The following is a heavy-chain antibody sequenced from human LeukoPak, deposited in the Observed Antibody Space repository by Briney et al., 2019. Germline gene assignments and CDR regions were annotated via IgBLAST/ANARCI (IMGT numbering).Heavy chain of an antibody. CDR3: ARHPTQIVVVPAAIAYYYYYYMDV. V-gene: IGHV1-2*02. CDR1: GYTFTGYY. J-gene: IGHJ6*03. D-gene: IGHD2-2*01. CDR2: INPNSGGT. Sequence: GASVKVSCKASGYTFTGYYMHWVRQAPGQGLEWMGWINPNSGGTNYAQKFQGRVTMTRDTSISTAYMELSRLRSDDTAMYYCARHPTQIVVVPAAIAYYYYYYMDVWGKGTTVTVSS.